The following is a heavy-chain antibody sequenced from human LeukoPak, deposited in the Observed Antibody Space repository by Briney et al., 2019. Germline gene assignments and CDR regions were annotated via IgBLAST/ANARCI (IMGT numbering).Heavy chain of an antibody. CDR3: TRDFDFSSAI. D-gene: IGHD3-3*01. V-gene: IGHV3-74*01. CDR2: ISPDGSTT. J-gene: IGHJ4*02. Sequence: GGSLRLSCAASGFTFSSYWMHWVRQAPGKGLVWVTRISPDGSTTGHADSVKGRFTTSRDNAKNTLFLQMNSLRAEDTAVYYCTRDFDFSSAIWGQGTLVTVSS. CDR1: GFTFSSYW.